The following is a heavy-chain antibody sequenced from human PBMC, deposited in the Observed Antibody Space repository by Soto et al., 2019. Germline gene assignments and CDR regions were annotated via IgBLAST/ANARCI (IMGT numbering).Heavy chain of an antibody. J-gene: IGHJ6*02. CDR3: ARVRGIAAAGPHYYYYYGMDV. Sequence: QVQLVQSGAEVKKPGSSVKVSCKASGGTFSSYAISWVRQAPGQGLEWMGGIIPIFGTANYAEKFQGRVTTTADESTSTGYMELSSLRSEDTAVYYYARVRGIAAAGPHYYYYYGMDVWGQGSTVTVSS. CDR2: IIPIFGTA. D-gene: IGHD6-13*01. CDR1: GGTFSSYA. V-gene: IGHV1-69*01.